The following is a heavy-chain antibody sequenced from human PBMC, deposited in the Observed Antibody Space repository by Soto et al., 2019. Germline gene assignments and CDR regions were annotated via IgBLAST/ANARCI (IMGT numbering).Heavy chain of an antibody. CDR3: ARYCSSTSCFRTPLLDAFDI. V-gene: IGHV1-18*01. CDR1: GYTFTSYG. D-gene: IGHD2-2*01. J-gene: IGHJ3*02. CDR2: ISAYNGNT. Sequence: VSVKVSCKASGYTFTSYGISWVRQAPGQGLEWMGWISAYNGNTNYAQKLQGRVTMTTDTSTSTAYMELRSLRSDDTAVYYCARYCSSTSCFRTPLLDAFDIWGQGTMVTVSS.